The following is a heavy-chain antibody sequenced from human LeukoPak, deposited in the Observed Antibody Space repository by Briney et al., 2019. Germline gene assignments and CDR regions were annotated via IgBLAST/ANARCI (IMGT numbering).Heavy chain of an antibody. CDR1: GYTFTSYY. Sequence: GASVKVSCKASGYTFTSYYINWVRQATGQGLEWMGWMNPNSGNTSYAQKFQGRVTMARNTSISTAYMELSSLRSEDTAVYYCARGFSGAIVYWGQGTLVTVSS. CDR3: ARGFSGAIVY. J-gene: IGHJ4*02. D-gene: IGHD1-26*01. V-gene: IGHV1-8*01. CDR2: MNPNSGNT.